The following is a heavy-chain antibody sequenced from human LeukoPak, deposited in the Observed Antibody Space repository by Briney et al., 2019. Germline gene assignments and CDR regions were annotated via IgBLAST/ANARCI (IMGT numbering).Heavy chain of an antibody. Sequence: ASVKVSCKASGYTFTGYYMHWVRQAPGQGLEWMGWINPNSGGTNYAQKFQGRVTMTRDTSISTAYMELRSLRSDDTAVYYCARIKDYYYYMDVWGKGTTVTVSS. CDR3: ARIKDYYYYMDV. CDR1: GYTFTGYY. CDR2: INPNSGGT. V-gene: IGHV1-2*02. J-gene: IGHJ6*03.